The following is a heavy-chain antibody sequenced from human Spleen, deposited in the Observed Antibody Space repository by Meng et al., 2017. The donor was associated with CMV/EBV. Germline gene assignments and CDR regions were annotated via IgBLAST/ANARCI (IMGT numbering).Heavy chain of an antibody. Sequence: ASVKVSCKASGYTFTSYDINWVRQAPGQGLEWMGWTSAYNGNTNYAQKLQGRVTMTTDTSTSTAYMELRSLRSDDTAVYYCARDLYYSSSWYYFDYWGQGTLVTVSS. D-gene: IGHD6-13*01. CDR3: ARDLYYSSSWYYFDY. V-gene: IGHV1-18*01. J-gene: IGHJ4*02. CDR2: TSAYNGNT. CDR1: GYTFTSYD.